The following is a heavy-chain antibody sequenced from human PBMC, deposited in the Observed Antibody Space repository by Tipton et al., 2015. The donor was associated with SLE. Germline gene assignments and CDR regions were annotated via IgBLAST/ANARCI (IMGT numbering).Heavy chain of an antibody. CDR1: GGSVTSSSYY. V-gene: IGHV4-39*07. CDR3: ARTYSGSYYSFEI. CDR2: MYYSGST. Sequence: TLSLTCTISGGSVTSSSYYWGWIRQPPGKGLEWIGSMYYSGSTNYNPSLTSRVTISVDTSKTQFSLKLSSVTAADTAVYYCARTYSGSYYSFEIWDQGTMVTVSS. D-gene: IGHD1-26*01. J-gene: IGHJ3*02.